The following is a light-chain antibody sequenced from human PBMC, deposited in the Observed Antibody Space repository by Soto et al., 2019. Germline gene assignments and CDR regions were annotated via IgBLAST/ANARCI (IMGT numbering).Light chain of an antibody. CDR2: SNN. J-gene: IGLJ3*02. Sequence: QSMLTQPPSVSGAPGQRVTISCTGSSSNIGAGYDVHWYHQLPGTAPKLLIYSNNNRPSGVPDRFSGSRSGTSASLAITGLQAEDEADYYCQSYDSSLSIWVFGGGTKLTVL. CDR3: QSYDSSLSIWV. V-gene: IGLV1-40*01. CDR1: SSNIGAGYD.